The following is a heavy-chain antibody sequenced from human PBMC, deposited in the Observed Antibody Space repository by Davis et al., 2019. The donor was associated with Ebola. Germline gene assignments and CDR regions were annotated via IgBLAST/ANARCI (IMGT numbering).Heavy chain of an antibody. D-gene: IGHD3-3*01. CDR3: AREGKIFGCDY. J-gene: IGHJ4*02. CDR1: GFTFSIYG. Sequence: GGSLRLSCAASGFTFSIYGMHWVRQAPGKGLEWVSFITSSSGYIYYADSVKVRFTISRDNAKHSLYLQMNDLRAEDTAVYYCAREGKIFGCDYWGQGALVTVSS. CDR2: ITSSSGYI. V-gene: IGHV3-21*01.